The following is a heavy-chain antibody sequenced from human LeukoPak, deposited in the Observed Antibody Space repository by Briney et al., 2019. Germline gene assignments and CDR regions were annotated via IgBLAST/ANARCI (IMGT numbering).Heavy chain of an antibody. Sequence: SETLSLTCTVSGGSISSYYWSWIRQPPGKGLEWIGYIYYSGSTNYNPSLKSRVTISVDTSKNQFSLKLSSVTAADTAVYYCASSRIYGSGSYYYYYYGMDVWGQGTLVTVSS. D-gene: IGHD3-10*01. CDR1: GGSISSYY. J-gene: IGHJ6*02. CDR3: ASSRIYGSGSYYYYYYGMDV. CDR2: IYYSGST. V-gene: IGHV4-59*08.